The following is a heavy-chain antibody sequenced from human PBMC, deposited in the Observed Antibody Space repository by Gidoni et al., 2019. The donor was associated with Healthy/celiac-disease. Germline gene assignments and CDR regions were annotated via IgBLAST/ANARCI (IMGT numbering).Heavy chain of an antibody. V-gene: IGHV3-21*01. J-gene: IGHJ4*02. CDR3: ARVVYYDSSGFAY. Sequence: EVQLVESGGGLVKPGRSLRLSCAASGFTFSYYNMNWVRQAPGKGLEWVSSISSSSTYIYYADSVKGRFTISRDNAKNSLYLQMNSLRAEDTAVYYCARVVYYDSSGFAYWGQGTLVTVSS. D-gene: IGHD3-22*01. CDR2: ISSSSTYI. CDR1: GFTFSYYN.